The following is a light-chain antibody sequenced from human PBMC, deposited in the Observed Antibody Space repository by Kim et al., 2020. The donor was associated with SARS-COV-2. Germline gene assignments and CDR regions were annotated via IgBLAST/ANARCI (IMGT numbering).Light chain of an antibody. Sequence: SASVGDRVTITCRASQGIRNDLGWYQQKPGKAPKVLIYAASSLQSGVSSRFSGSGSGTDFTLTISSLQPEDFATYYCLQDYNYPYTFGQGTKLEI. CDR2: AAS. J-gene: IGKJ2*01. CDR3: LQDYNYPYT. CDR1: QGIRND. V-gene: IGKV1-6*01.